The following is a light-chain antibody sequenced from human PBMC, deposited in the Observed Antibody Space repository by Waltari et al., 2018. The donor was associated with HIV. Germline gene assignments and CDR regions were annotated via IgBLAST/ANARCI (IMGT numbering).Light chain of an antibody. CDR2: QVN. Sequence: HSALTQPASVSGSLGQSITISCTTAPADIGHFVSWYQQFPGKAPQLIFYQVNRRPSETPYRFSASKSGDTASLTISGLLPEDEADYFCSSLGDANSLLFGGGTHLTVL. J-gene: IGLJ3*02. CDR3: SSLGDANSLL. V-gene: IGLV2-14*01. CDR1: PADIGHF.